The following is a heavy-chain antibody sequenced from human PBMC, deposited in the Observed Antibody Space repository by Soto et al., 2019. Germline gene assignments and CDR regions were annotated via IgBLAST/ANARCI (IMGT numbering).Heavy chain of an antibody. CDR3: AREVTMVRGIKNWFDS. V-gene: IGHV6-1*01. J-gene: IGHJ5*01. CDR1: GDSVSSNNAV. D-gene: IGHD3-10*01. CDR2: TFYRSEWHY. Sequence: SQTLSLTCAISGDSVSSNNAVWNWIRQSPSKGLEWLGRTFYRSEWHYDYAVSVRGRITVNPDTSKNQFSLQLNSVTPEDTAVYFCAREVTMVRGIKNWFDSWGQGTQVTVS.